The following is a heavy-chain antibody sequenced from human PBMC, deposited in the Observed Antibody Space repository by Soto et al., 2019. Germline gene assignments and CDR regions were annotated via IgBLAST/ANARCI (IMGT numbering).Heavy chain of an antibody. Sequence: PSETLSLTCTVSGGSISSYYLSWIRQPPGKGLEWIGYIYYSGSTNYNPSLKSRVTISVDTSKNQFSLKLSSVTAADTAVYYCARRVGIAAAGNFYYYGMDVWGQGTTVTVSS. CDR3: ARRVGIAAAGNFYYYGMDV. V-gene: IGHV4-59*08. J-gene: IGHJ6*02. CDR2: IYYSGST. CDR1: GGSISSYY. D-gene: IGHD6-13*01.